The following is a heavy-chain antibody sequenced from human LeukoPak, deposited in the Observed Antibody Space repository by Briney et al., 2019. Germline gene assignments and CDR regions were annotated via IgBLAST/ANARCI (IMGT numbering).Heavy chain of an antibody. CDR3: ARAGCVVAATGAFDI. CDR1: GGSTSSYY. J-gene: IGHJ3*02. CDR2: IYYSGST. Sequence: PSETLSLTCTVSGGSTSSYYWSWIRQPPGKGLEWIGYIYYSGSTNYNPSLKSRVTISVDTSKNQFSLKLSSVTAADTAVYYCARAGCVVAATGAFDIWGQGTMVTVSS. V-gene: IGHV4-59*01. D-gene: IGHD2-15*01.